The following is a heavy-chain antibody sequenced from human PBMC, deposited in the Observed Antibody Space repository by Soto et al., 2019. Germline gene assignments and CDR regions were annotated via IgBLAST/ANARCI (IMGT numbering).Heavy chain of an antibody. J-gene: IGHJ4*02. D-gene: IGHD5-18*01. CDR3: ARARVPMVTFDY. CDR1: GYSISSGYY. CDR2: IYHSGST. Sequence: SETLSLTCAVSGYSISSGYYWGCIRQPPGKGLEWIGSIYHSGSTYYNPSLKSRVTISVDTSKNQFSLKLSSVTAADTAVYYCARARVPMVTFDYWGQGTLVTVSS. V-gene: IGHV4-38-2*01.